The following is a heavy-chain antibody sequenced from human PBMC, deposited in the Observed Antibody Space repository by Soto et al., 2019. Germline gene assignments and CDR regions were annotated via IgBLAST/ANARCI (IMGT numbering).Heavy chain of an antibody. CDR2: ISSSSSYI. Sequence: PGGSLRLSCAASGFTFSSYSMNWVRQAPGKGLEWVSSISSSSSYIYYADSVKGRFTISRDNAKNSLYLQMNSLRAEDTAVYYCARVNPQAVAGISVVCDAFDIWGQGTMVTVAS. D-gene: IGHD6-19*01. J-gene: IGHJ3*02. CDR3: ARVNPQAVAGISVVCDAFDI. V-gene: IGHV3-21*01. CDR1: GFTFSSYS.